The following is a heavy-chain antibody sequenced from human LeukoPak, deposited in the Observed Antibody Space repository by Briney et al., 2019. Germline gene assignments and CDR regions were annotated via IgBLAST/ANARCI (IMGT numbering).Heavy chain of an antibody. Sequence: GGSVRLSCSASGFRLSSYSMHWGRQPPGKGLEYVSALSTDGVRTFYPDSVRGRFTISRDISQNTVYLQMTSLRPEDTAVYYCVKNPNDLWSWFVYWGKGTMVSVSS. CDR3: VKNPNDLWSWFVY. J-gene: IGHJ4*02. CDR1: GFRLSSYS. D-gene: IGHD3-10*01. CDR2: LSTDGVRT. V-gene: IGHV3-64D*06.